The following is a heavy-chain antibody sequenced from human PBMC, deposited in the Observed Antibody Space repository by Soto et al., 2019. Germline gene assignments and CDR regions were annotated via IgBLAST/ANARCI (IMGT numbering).Heavy chain of an antibody. CDR3: ARVSREFTSSGVLDF. D-gene: IGHD3-10*01. J-gene: IGHJ6*04. CDR2: LYYSGSI. V-gene: IGHV4-61*01. CDR1: GGSVNSDSYY. Sequence: QVQLQESGPGLVKPSEALSLTCTVSGGSVNSDSYYCGWVRQPPGKRLEWIGSLYYSGSINYNPAHNSGVTISVDTSKTQFSLKLSSVTAAGAVVYLCARVSREFTSSGVLDFWGKGATVTDSS.